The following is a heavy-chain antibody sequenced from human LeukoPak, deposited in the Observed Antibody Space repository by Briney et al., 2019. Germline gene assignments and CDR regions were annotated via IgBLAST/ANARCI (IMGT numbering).Heavy chain of an antibody. CDR3: AKDTAMVPSWFDP. CDR1: GFTFSSYA. CDR2: ISGSGGST. V-gene: IGHV3-23*01. Sequence: GGSLRLSCAASGFTFSSYAMSWVRQAPGKGLEWVSAISGSGGSTYYAHSVKGRFTISRDNSKNTLYLQMTSLRAEDTAVYCCAKDTAMVPSWFDPWGQGTLVTVSS. J-gene: IGHJ5*02. D-gene: IGHD5-18*01.